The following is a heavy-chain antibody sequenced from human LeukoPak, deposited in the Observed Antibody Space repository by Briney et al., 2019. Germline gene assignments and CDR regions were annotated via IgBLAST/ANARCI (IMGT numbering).Heavy chain of an antibody. Sequence: GGSLRLSCAASGFTFSSYSMNWVRQAPGKGLEWVSSISSSSSYIYYADSVKGRFTISRDNAKNSLYLQMNSLRAEDTAVYYCASLHFGSGSYLDIWGQGTMVTVSS. CDR3: ASLHFGSGSYLDI. CDR1: GFTFSSYS. CDR2: ISSSSSYI. D-gene: IGHD3-10*01. V-gene: IGHV3-21*01. J-gene: IGHJ3*02.